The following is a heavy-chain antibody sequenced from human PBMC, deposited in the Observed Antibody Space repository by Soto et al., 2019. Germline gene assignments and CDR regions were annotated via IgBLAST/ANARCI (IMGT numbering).Heavy chain of an antibody. CDR2: ISTYSANT. CDR3: ARDNGYYDL. Sequence: SVKVSFETSCYTFCSYSINWVRQAPGQGPEWMAWISTYSANTHYAERVQGRVTVTLDKSARTAFMELRGLTSDDTAVYFCARDNGYYDLWGQGTLVTVSS. V-gene: IGHV1-18*04. CDR1: CYTFCSYS. J-gene: IGHJ4*02.